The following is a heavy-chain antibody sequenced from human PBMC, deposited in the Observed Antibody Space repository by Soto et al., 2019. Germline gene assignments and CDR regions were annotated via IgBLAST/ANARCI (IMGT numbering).Heavy chain of an antibody. CDR3: AKDVLKAAGTRGYAFDF. CDR1: GFTFSSYA. J-gene: IGHJ3*01. CDR2: ISGSGGST. D-gene: IGHD6-13*01. Sequence: EVQLLESGGGLVQPGGSLRLSCAASGFTFSSYAMSWVRQAPGKGLEWVSAISGSGGSTYYADSVKGRFTISRDNTKNTLYLQMNSLSAEDTAVYYCAKDVLKAAGTRGYAFDFWGQGTMVTVSS. V-gene: IGHV3-23*01.